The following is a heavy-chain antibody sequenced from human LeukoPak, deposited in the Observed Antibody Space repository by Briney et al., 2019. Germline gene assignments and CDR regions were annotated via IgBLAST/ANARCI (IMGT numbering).Heavy chain of an antibody. CDR2: ISSSGSTI. Sequence: GGSLRLSCAASGFSISSYEMNWVRQAPGKGLEWVSYISSSGSTIYYADSVKGRFTISRDNAKNSLYLQMNSLRAEDTAVYYCARVELAPYYYYMDVWGKGTTVTVSS. V-gene: IGHV3-48*03. CDR3: ARVELAPYYYYMDV. CDR1: GFSISSYE. D-gene: IGHD1-7*01. J-gene: IGHJ6*03.